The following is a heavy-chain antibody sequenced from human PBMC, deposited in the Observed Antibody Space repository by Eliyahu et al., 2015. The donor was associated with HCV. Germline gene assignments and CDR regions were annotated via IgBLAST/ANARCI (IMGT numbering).Heavy chain of an antibody. V-gene: IGHV3-23*01. CDR2: LSGNTLAT. J-gene: IGHJ2*01. CDR1: GFTFASXD. Sequence: EVQLLESGGHLVQPGGSLRLSCAASGFTFASXDXXWIRQAPGKGLGWVSGLSGNTLATYLADSVRGRFSISRDNPRSTLYLEMNSLRAEDTAVYYCARVLVYYYNSGKSSGWSFDLWGPGTLVTVSS. D-gene: IGHD3-10*01. CDR3: ARVLVYYYNSGKSSGWSFDL.